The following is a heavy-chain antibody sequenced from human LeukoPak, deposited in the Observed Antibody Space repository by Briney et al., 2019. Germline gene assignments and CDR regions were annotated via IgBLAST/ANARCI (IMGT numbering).Heavy chain of an antibody. Sequence: ASVKVSCKASGGTFSSYAISWVRQAPGQGLEWMGWINPNSGGTNYAQKFQGRVTMTRDTSISTAYMELSRLRSDDTAVYYCARVGKMPVTTRYYFDYWGQGTLVTVSS. CDR2: INPNSGGT. CDR1: GGTFSSYA. V-gene: IGHV1-2*02. D-gene: IGHD4-17*01. J-gene: IGHJ4*02. CDR3: ARVGKMPVTTRYYFDY.